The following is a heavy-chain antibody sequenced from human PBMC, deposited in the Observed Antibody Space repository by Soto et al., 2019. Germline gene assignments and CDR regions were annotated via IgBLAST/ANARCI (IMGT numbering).Heavy chain of an antibody. CDR2: IYPGDSDT. V-gene: IGHV5-51*01. CDR1: GYSFTGYW. D-gene: IGHD6-13*01. CDR3: ARTAAAGKYYYGMDV. J-gene: IGHJ6*02. Sequence: GESLKISCKGSGYSFTGYWIGWVRQMPGKGLECMGIIYPGDSDTRYSPSFQGQVTISADKSISTAYLQWSSLKASDTAMYYCARTAAAGKYYYGMDVWGQGTTVTVSS.